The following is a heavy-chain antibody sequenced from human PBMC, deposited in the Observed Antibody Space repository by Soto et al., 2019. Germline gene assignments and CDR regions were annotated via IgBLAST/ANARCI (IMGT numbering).Heavy chain of an antibody. V-gene: IGHV3-30*18. Sequence: PGGSVRLSCAASGFTFSSYGMHWVRQAPGKGLEWVAVISYDGSNKYYADSVKGRFTISRDNSKNTLYLQMNSLRAEDTAVYYCAKERAAAGTDYYYGMDVWGQGTTVTVSS. CDR1: GFTFSSYG. J-gene: IGHJ6*02. CDR2: ISYDGSNK. CDR3: AKERAAAGTDYYYGMDV. D-gene: IGHD6-13*01.